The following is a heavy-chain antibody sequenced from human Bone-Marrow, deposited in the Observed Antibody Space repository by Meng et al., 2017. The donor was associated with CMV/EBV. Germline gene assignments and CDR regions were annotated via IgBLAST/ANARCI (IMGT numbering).Heavy chain of an antibody. Sequence: SEILSLTCAVYGGSFSAYYWSWIRQPPGKGLEWIGEIDHSGSTNYHPSLKSRVTISVDTFKNQFSLKLSSGTAADTAVYYCARNGPTYCSSTSCSLEPFDYWGQGPLVTVPS. CDR1: GGSFSAYY. J-gene: IGHJ4*02. CDR2: IDHSGST. V-gene: IGHV4-34*01. CDR3: ARNGPTYCSSTSCSLEPFDY. D-gene: IGHD2-2*01.